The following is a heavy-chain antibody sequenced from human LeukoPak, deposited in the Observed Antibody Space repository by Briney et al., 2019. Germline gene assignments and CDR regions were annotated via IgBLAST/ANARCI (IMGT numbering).Heavy chain of an antibody. J-gene: IGHJ4*02. D-gene: IGHD2-2*01. CDR2: SNHSGST. CDR1: GGSFSGYY. CDR3: ARGGGTSWYVDY. Sequence: PSETLSLTCAVYGGSFSGYYWSWIRQPPGKGLEWIGESNHSGSTNYNPSLKSRVTMSVDTSKNQFSLKVNSVTAADTAIYYCARGGGTSWYVDYWGQGILASVSS. V-gene: IGHV4-34*01.